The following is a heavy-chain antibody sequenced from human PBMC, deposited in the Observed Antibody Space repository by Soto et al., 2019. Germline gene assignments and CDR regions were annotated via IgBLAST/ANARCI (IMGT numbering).Heavy chain of an antibody. D-gene: IGHD2-2*01. CDR2: ITGSGDAT. V-gene: IGHV3-23*01. CDR1: GFTFSSFA. Sequence: EVQLLESGGGLVQPGGSLRLSCAASGFTFSSFAMSWVRQAPGKGLEWVSAITGSGDATFYADSVRGRFTISRDNSNNTLYLQMNSLGAEDTALYYCASGLVGYCSSSSCHAYRFDPWGQGTLVTVSS. J-gene: IGHJ5*02. CDR3: ASGLVGYCSSSSCHAYRFDP.